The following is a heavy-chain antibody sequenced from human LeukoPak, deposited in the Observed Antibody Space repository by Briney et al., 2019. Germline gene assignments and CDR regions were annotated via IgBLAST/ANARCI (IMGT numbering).Heavy chain of an antibody. J-gene: IGHJ4*02. V-gene: IGHV4-34*01. CDR2: INHSGST. Sequence: SETLSLTCAVYGGSFSGYYWSWIRQPPGKGLEWIGEINHSGSTNYNPSLKSRVTISVDTSKNQFSLKLSSVTAADTAVYYCARHTRGDYYDSSGYYDYWGQGTLVTVSS. D-gene: IGHD3-22*01. CDR3: ARHTRGDYYDSSGYYDY. CDR1: GGSFSGYY.